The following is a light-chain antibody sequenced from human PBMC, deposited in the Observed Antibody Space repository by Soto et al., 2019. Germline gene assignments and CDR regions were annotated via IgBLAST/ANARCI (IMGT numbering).Light chain of an antibody. CDR1: SSDVGGYNY. Sequence: QSVLTQPPSASGSPGQSITISCTGTSSDVGGYNYVSWYQQHPGKAPKVMIYEVSNRPSGVSNRFSGSKSGNTASLTISGLQAEDEADYYCSSYTSSSTRVFGTGTKITVL. V-gene: IGLV2-14*01. CDR3: SSYTSSSTRV. CDR2: EVS. J-gene: IGLJ1*01.